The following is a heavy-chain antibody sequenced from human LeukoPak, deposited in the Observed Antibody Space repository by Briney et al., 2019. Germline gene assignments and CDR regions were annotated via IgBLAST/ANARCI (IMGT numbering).Heavy chain of an antibody. Sequence: PSETLSLTCSVSGGSISHYYWSWLRQPPGKRLEWVGYMHYAGNTNYNPSLENRDTISVDPSKNKFSLGLGSVTAADSAVNYGARRPYNSDFDYWGHRALVTASS. CDR3: ARRPYNSDFDY. D-gene: IGHD6-19*01. CDR1: GGSISHYY. J-gene: IGHJ4*01. CDR2: MHYAGNT. V-gene: IGHV4-59*01.